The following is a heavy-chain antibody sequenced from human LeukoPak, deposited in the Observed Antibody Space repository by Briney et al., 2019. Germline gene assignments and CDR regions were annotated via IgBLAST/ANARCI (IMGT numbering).Heavy chain of an antibody. J-gene: IGHJ1*01. V-gene: IGHV3-43*01. CDR3: CKDRRDYYDSSGFECFQH. Sequence: GGSLRLSCAASGFIYDDYTMHWVPQPPGKGLEWVSLISLNGGSTYYTASAKFRFPIHRDNSKNSLYLQINSLRTEATAFYYCCKDRRDYYDSSGFECFQHWGRGTLVTVSS. CDR2: ISLNGGST. D-gene: IGHD3-22*01. CDR1: GFIYDDYT.